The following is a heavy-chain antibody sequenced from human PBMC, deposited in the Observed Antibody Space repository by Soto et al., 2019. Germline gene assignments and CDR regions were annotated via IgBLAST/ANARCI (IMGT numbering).Heavy chain of an antibody. CDR2: INPNSGGT. J-gene: IGHJ3*02. D-gene: IGHD1-26*01. CDR1: ESTFNAYY. V-gene: IGHV1-2*02. CDR3: AREAKLHLRGSDAFDI. Sequence: GASVKVSCKASESTFNAYYIHWVRQAPGQGLEWMGWINPNSGGTHYAQKFQGRVTMTRDTSISTAYMELSSLKSDDTAVHYCAREAKLHLRGSDAFDIWGQGTMVTVSS.